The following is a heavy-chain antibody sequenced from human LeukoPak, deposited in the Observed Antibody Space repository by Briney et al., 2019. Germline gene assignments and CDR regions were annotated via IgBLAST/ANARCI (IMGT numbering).Heavy chain of an antibody. Sequence: GSSVTVSCKASGGTSNSQAISWVRQAPGQGLEWVGRIIPNLGTTNRAQNFQDRVTLTADKSTNTAYMELTSLTSDDTAVYYCATTNDGGGYQWGDFFDFWGQGTLVTVSS. D-gene: IGHD3-22*01. J-gene: IGHJ4*02. CDR3: ATTNDGGGYQWGDFFDF. V-gene: IGHV1-69*04. CDR2: IIPNLGTT. CDR1: GGTSNSQA.